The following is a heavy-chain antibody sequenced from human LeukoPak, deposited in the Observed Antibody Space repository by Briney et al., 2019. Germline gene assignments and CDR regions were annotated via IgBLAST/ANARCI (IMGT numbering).Heavy chain of an antibody. CDR2: VYHSGTT. J-gene: IGHJ4*02. CDR1: GGSISSSSSY. D-gene: IGHD5-18*01. V-gene: IGHV4-39*01. CDR3: ARRGGSNYGHDY. Sequence: SETLSLTCTVSGGSISSSSSYWGWIRQPPGKGLEWIGNVYHSGTTYYNPALKSRVTISVDTSKNQFSLKLSSVTAADTAVYYCARRGGSNYGHDYWGLGTLLTVSS.